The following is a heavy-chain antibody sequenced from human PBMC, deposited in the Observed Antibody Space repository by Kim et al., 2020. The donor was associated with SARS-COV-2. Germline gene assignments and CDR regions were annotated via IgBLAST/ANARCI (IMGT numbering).Heavy chain of an antibody. D-gene: IGHD6-13*01. Sequence: GGSLRLSCAASGFTFSSYGMHWVRQAPGKGLEWVAVIWYDGSNKYYADSVKGRFTISRDNSKNTLYLQMNSLRAEDTAVYYCARQVAAAVSYAEYFQHWGHGTLVTVSS. J-gene: IGHJ1*01. CDR1: GFTFSSYG. V-gene: IGHV3-33*01. CDR3: ARQVAAAVSYAEYFQH. CDR2: IWYDGSNK.